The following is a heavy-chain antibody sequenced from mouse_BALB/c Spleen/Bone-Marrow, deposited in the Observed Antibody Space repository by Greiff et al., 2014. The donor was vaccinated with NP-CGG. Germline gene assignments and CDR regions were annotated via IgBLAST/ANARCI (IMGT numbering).Heavy chain of an antibody. D-gene: IGHD1-1*01. CDR2: IDPANGNT. V-gene: IGHV14-3*02. CDR3: ARYYYGSSLFDY. J-gene: IGHJ2*01. Sequence: VQLQQSGAELVKPGASVKLSCTASGFNIKDTDMHWVKQRPEQGLEWIGRIDPANGNTKYDPKFQGKATITADTSSNTAYLQLSSLTSEDTAVYYCARYYYGSSLFDYWGQGTTLTVSS. CDR1: GFNIKDTD.